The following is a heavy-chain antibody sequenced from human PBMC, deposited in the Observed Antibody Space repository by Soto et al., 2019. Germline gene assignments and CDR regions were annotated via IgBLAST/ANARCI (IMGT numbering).Heavy chain of an antibody. CDR3: ARDPTMYNWIPLSLYYYGMDV. Sequence: QVQLVQSGAEVKKPGASVKVSCKASGYTFTSYGISWVRQAPGQGLEWMGWISAYNGNTNYAQKLQGRVTMTTDTSTXXAXMAXRSLRSDDTAVYYCARDPTMYNWIPLSLYYYGMDVWGQGTTVTVSS. CDR2: ISAYNGNT. CDR1: GYTFTSYG. D-gene: IGHD1-1*01. J-gene: IGHJ6*02. V-gene: IGHV1-18*01.